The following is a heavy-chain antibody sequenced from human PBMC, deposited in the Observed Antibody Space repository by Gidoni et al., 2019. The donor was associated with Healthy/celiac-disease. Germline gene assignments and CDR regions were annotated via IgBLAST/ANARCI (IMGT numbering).Heavy chain of an antibody. CDR1: GGSISSSSYY. J-gene: IGHJ4*02. D-gene: IGHD3-22*01. CDR3: ARLYDSSGYYSYYFDY. V-gene: IGHV4-39*01. Sequence: QLQRQESGPGLGKPSETLSLTCTVSGGSISSSSYYWGWIRQPPWKGLEWIGSIYYSGSTYYNTSLKSRVTISVDTSKNQFSLQLSSVTAADTAVYYCARLYDSSGYYSYYFDYWGQGTMVTVSS. CDR2: IYYSGST.